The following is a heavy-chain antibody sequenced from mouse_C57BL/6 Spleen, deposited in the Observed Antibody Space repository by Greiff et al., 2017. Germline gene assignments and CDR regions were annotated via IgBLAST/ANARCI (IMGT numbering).Heavy chain of an antibody. Sequence: EVKLQESGPGLVKPSQSLSLTCSVTGYSITSGYYWNWIRQFPGNKLEWMGYISYDGSNNYNPSLKNRISITRDTSKNQFFLKLNSVTTEDTATYYCAREEGGDYYAMDYWGQGTSVTVSS. V-gene: IGHV3-6*01. CDR1: GYSITSGYY. CDR2: ISYDGSN. J-gene: IGHJ4*01. CDR3: AREEGGDYYAMDY.